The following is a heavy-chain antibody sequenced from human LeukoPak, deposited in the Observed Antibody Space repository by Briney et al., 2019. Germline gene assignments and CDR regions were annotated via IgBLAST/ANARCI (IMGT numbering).Heavy chain of an antibody. D-gene: IGHD3-22*01. CDR2: IIAIFGTA. CDR3: ARIAYYYDSSGYQNTDY. CDR1: GGTLSSYA. J-gene: IGHJ4*02. V-gene: IGHV1-69*13. Sequence: SVKVSCKASGGTLSSYAISWVRQAPGQGLEWMGGIIAIFGTANYAQKFQGRVTITADESTSTAYMELSSLRSEDTAVYYCARIAYYYDSSGYQNTDYWGQGTLVTVS.